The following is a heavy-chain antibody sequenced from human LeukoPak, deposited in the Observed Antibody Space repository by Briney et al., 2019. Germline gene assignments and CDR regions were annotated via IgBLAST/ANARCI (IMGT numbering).Heavy chain of an antibody. CDR3: TRVIAAEPDYYYGMDV. D-gene: IGHD6-13*01. V-gene: IGHV3-49*04. CDR1: GFTFSSYA. Sequence: PGGSLRLSCAASGFTFSSYAMHWVRQAPGKGLEWVGFIRSKAYGGTTEYAASVKGRFTISRDDSKSIAYLQMNSLKTEDTAVYYCTRVIAAEPDYYYGMDVWGQGTTVTVSS. J-gene: IGHJ6*02. CDR2: IRSKAYGGTT.